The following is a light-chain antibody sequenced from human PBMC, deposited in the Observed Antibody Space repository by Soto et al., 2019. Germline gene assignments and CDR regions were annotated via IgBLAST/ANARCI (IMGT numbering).Light chain of an antibody. CDR1: QSVKTN. V-gene: IGKV3-15*01. Sequence: EIVMTQSPATLSVSPGESSTLSCRASQSVKTNLAWYQQKPGQAPRLLIYGASTRATGISARFSGSGSGTEFTLTISSLQPDDFATYYCQHYNSYSEAFGQGTKVDIK. J-gene: IGKJ1*01. CDR3: QHYNSYSEA. CDR2: GAS.